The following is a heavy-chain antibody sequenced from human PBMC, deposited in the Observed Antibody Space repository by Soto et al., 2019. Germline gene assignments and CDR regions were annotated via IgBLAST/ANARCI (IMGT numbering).Heavy chain of an antibody. D-gene: IGHD1-1*01. V-gene: IGHV3-30*03. CDR2: ISYDGSNK. J-gene: IGHJ3*02. Sequence: GGSLRLSCAASGFTFSSYGMHWVRQAPGKGLEWVAVISYDGSNKYYAGSVKGRFTISRDNSKNTLYLQMNSLRAEDTAVYYCAVWNGDAFDIWGQGTMVTVSS. CDR3: AVWNGDAFDI. CDR1: GFTFSSYG.